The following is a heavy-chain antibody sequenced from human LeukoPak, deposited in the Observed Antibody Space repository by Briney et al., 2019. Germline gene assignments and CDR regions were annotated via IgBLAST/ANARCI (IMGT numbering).Heavy chain of an antibody. D-gene: IGHD6-19*01. Sequence: GGSLRLSCAASGFTFSSYGMHWVRQAPGKGLEWVAVISYDGSNKYYADSVKGRFTISRDNSKNTLYLQMNSLRAEDTAVYYCAKDLKAVAGIMDCWGQGTLVTVSS. CDR3: AKDLKAVAGIMDC. CDR2: ISYDGSNK. V-gene: IGHV3-30*18. CDR1: GFTFSSYG. J-gene: IGHJ4*02.